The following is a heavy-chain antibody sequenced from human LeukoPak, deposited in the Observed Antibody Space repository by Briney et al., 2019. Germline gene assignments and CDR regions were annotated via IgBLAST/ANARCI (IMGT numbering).Heavy chain of an antibody. CDR3: AKDRSRSYGYSYGPGFDP. V-gene: IGHV3-23*01. J-gene: IGHJ5*02. D-gene: IGHD5-18*01. Sequence: GGSLRLSCAASGFTFSSYAMSWVRQAPGKGLEWGSAISGSGGSTYYADSVKGRFTISRDNSKNTLYLQMNSLRAEDTAVYYCAKDRSRSYGYSYGPGFDPWGQGTLVTVSS. CDR2: ISGSGGST. CDR1: GFTFSSYA.